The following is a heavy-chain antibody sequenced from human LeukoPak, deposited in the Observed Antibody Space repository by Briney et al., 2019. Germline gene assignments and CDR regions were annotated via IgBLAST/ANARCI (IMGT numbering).Heavy chain of an antibody. CDR2: IYYSGST. CDR1: GGSISSSNW. CDR3: ARGSSSWSYYYYYGMDV. J-gene: IGHJ6*02. Sequence: SETLSLTCAVSGGSISSSNWWSWVRQPPGKGLEWIGYIYYSGSTYYNPSLKSRVTISVDTSKNQFSLKLSSVTAADTAVYYCARGSSSWSYYYYYGMDVWGQGTTVTVSS. V-gene: IGHV4-4*02. D-gene: IGHD6-13*01.